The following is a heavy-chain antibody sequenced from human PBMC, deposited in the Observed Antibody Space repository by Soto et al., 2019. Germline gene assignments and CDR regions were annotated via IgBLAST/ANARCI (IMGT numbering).Heavy chain of an antibody. CDR3: AGDNPYSGSYYVGYYYGMDV. V-gene: IGHV3-30-3*01. J-gene: IGHJ6*02. CDR2: ISYDGSNK. CDR1: GFTFSSYA. D-gene: IGHD1-26*01. Sequence: GGSLRLSCAASGFTFSSYAMQWVRQAPGKGLEWVAVISYDGSNKYYADSVKGRFTISRDNSKNTLYLQMNSLRAEDTAVYYCAGDNPYSGSYYVGYYYGMDVWGQGTTVTVSS.